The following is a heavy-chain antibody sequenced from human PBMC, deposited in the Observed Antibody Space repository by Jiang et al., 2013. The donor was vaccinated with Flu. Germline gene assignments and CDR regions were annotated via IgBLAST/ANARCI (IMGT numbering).Heavy chain of an antibody. CDR3: ASETYGDARDSY. D-gene: IGHD4-17*01. CDR2: IYTSGST. Sequence: GSGLVKPSQTLSLTCTVSGGSISSGSYYWSWIRQPAGKGLEWIGRIYTSGSTNYNPSLKSRVTISVDTSKNQFSLKLSSVTAADTAVYYCASETYGDARDSYWGQGTLVTVSS. CDR1: GGSISSGSYY. J-gene: IGHJ4*02. V-gene: IGHV4-61*02.